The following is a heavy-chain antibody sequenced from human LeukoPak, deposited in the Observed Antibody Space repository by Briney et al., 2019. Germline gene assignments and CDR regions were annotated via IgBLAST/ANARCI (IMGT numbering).Heavy chain of an antibody. V-gene: IGHV4-59*01. CDR2: IYYSGST. J-gene: IGHJ2*01. D-gene: IGHD4-17*01. CDR1: GGSISSYY. Sequence: SETLSLTCTVSGGSISSYYWTWIRQPPGKGLEWIGYIYYSGSTNYNPSLKSRVTISVDTSKNQFSLKLSSVTAADTAVYYCARGVHGDYRWYFDLWGRGTLVTVSS. CDR3: ARGVHGDYRWYFDL.